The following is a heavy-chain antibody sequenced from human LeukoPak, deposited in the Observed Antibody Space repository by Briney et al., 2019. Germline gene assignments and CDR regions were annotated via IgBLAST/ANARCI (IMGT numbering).Heavy chain of an antibody. CDR1: GGSISSYY. CDR3: ARFSSWRGYMDV. D-gene: IGHD6-13*01. CDR2: IYASGST. J-gene: IGHJ6*03. V-gene: IGHV4-4*07. Sequence: SETLSLTCTVSGGSISSYYWSWIRQPAGKGLEWIGRIYASGSTNYNPSLKSRVTMSVDTSKNQFSLKLSSVTAADTAVYYCARFSSWRGYMDVWGKGTTVTISS.